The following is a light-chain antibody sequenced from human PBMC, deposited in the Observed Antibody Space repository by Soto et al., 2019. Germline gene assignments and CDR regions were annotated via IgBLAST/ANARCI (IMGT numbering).Light chain of an antibody. CDR2: DAF. CDR3: QQSDEWPLT. J-gene: IGKJ4*01. V-gene: IGKV3-15*01. CDR1: QKVKTR. Sequence: EKVMTQSPATLSVSPGERATLSCRSSQKVKTRLAWYQQKPVQAPRLLIYDAFTRATGIPARFSGSASGTEFTLPISSRQSEDFAVYYCQQSDEWPLTFVGGTKVEIK.